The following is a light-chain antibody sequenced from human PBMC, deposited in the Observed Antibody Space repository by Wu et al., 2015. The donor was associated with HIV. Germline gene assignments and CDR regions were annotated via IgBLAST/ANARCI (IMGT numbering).Light chain of an antibody. CDR3: QQRSNWT. Sequence: EIVMTQSPATLSVSPGERATLSCRASQSVSSNLAWYQQKPGQPPRLLIYGASTRATGIPARFSGSGSGTEFTLTISSLQSEDFAVYYCQQRSNWTFGQGTKVEIK. CDR1: QSVSSN. J-gene: IGKJ1*01. V-gene: IGKV3-15*01. CDR2: GAS.